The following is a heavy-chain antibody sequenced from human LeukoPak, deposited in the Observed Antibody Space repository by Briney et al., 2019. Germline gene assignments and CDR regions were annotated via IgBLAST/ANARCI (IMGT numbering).Heavy chain of an antibody. Sequence: GGSLRLSSAPSGFSFSSSWTFWVRHAPGKGLVWVSRINSDGTYTNYADSVKGRFTISRDNAKNTLYLQMNSLRAEDTAVYYCARDLSHTFDYWGQGTLVTVSS. V-gene: IGHV3-74*01. CDR2: INSDGTYT. J-gene: IGHJ4*02. CDR1: GFSFSSSW. CDR3: ARDLSHTFDY.